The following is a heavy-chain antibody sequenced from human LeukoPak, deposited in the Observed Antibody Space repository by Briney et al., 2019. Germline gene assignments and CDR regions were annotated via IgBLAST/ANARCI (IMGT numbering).Heavy chain of an antibody. CDR3: TSAYGSGSQLDY. J-gene: IGHJ4*02. D-gene: IGHD3-10*01. V-gene: IGHV1-24*01. CDR1: GYTLSELS. CDR2: FDPRDGET. Sequence: ASVKVSCKVSGYTLSELSMHWVRQAPGKGLEWMGGFDPRDGETIYAQRFQGRVTMTEDTSTDTAYMEMSSLRSEDTAVYYCTSAYGSGSQLDYWGQGTLVTVSS.